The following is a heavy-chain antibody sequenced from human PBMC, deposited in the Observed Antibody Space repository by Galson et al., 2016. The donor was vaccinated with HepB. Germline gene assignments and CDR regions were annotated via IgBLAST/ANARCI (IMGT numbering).Heavy chain of an antibody. CDR1: GGSISSSSYY. D-gene: IGHD3-9*01. CDR3: ARARPVYDILTGYYPNWFDP. J-gene: IGHJ5*02. Sequence: ETLSLTCTVSGGSISSSSYYWGWIRQPPGKGLAWMGRIYYSGSTYSNQSLKSRVTISVDTSTNQFSLKLSSVTAADTAVYYCARARPVYDILTGYYPNWFDPWGQGTLVTVSS. CDR2: IYYSGST. V-gene: IGHV4-39*01.